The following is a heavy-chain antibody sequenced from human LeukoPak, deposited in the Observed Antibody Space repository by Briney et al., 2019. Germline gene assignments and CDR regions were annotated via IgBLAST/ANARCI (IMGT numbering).Heavy chain of an antibody. CDR3: AKGVSWGSGWYLDY. D-gene: IGHD6-19*01. V-gene: IGHV3-23*01. J-gene: IGHJ4*02. CDR2: ISGGPDSA. Sequence: GGSLRLSCAASGFTFSAYGMNWVHQAPGKGLEWVSSISGGPDSAYYADSVKGRFTISRDNSKNTLFLQMNSLRAEDTAVYYCAKGVSWGSGWYLDYWGQGTLVTVSS. CDR1: GFTFSAYG.